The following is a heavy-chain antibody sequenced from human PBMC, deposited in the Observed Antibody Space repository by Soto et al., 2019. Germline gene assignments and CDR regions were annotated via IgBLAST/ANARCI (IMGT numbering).Heavy chain of an antibody. CDR3: AREYSGITMVRGVIIRALADNWFDP. CDR2: IYYSGST. D-gene: IGHD3-10*01. CDR1: GGSISSGGYY. J-gene: IGHJ5*02. Sequence: SETLSLTCTVSGGSISSGGYYWSWIRQHPGKGLEWIGYIYYSGSTYYNPSLKSRVTISVDTSKNQFSLKLSSVTAADTAVYYCAREYSGITMVRGVIIRALADNWFDPWGQGTLVTVSS. V-gene: IGHV4-31*03.